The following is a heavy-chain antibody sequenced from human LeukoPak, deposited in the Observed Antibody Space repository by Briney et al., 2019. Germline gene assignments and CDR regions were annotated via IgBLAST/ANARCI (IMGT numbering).Heavy chain of an antibody. CDR2: ISGSGGST. J-gene: IGHJ4*02. CDR3: AKDYESGDIVVVVAAFDYFDY. V-gene: IGHV3-23*01. CDR1: GFTFSSYA. Sequence: GGSLRLSCAVSGFTFSSYAMSWVRQAPGKGLEWVSAISGSGGSTYYADSVKGRFTISRDNSKNTLYLQMNSLRAEDTAVYYCAKDYESGDIVVVVAAFDYFDYWGQGALVTVSS. D-gene: IGHD2-15*01.